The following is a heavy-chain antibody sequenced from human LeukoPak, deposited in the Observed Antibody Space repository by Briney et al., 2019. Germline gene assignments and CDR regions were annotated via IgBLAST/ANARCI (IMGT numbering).Heavy chain of an antibody. J-gene: IGHJ4*02. CDR2: ISSSRSYI. Sequence: GGSLRLSCAASGFTFSNYWMHWVRQAPGKGLVWVSFISSSRSYIYYADSVKGRFTISRDNAKNSLYLQMNSLRAEDTAVYYCARFIAAPYYFDYWGRGTLVTVSS. D-gene: IGHD6-13*01. V-gene: IGHV3-21*01. CDR1: GFTFSNYW. CDR3: ARFIAAPYYFDY.